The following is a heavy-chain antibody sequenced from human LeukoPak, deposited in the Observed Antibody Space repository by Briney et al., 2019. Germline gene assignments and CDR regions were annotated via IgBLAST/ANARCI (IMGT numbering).Heavy chain of an antibody. V-gene: IGHV4-39*02. CDR1: GGSISSSSYY. CDR2: IYYSGST. J-gene: IGHJ4*02. D-gene: IGHD3-10*01. Sequence: SETLSLTCTVAGGSISSSSYYWGWIRQPPGKGLEWIGSIYYSGSTYYNPSLKSRVTISVDTSKNQFSLKLSSVTAADTAVYYCAKDADGSGSLGDYWGQGTLVTVSS. CDR3: AKDADGSGSLGDY.